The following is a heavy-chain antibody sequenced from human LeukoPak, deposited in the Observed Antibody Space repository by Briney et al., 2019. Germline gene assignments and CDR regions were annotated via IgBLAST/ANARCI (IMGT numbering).Heavy chain of an antibody. Sequence: PSETLSLTCTVSGGSISSSNYYWGWIRQPPGKGPEWIGSIYYSGSAYYNPSLESRVTISVDTSKNQFSLKLSSATAADTAVFYCSVVVTGNWFDPWGQGTLVTVSS. CDR3: SVVVTGNWFDP. J-gene: IGHJ5*02. D-gene: IGHD2-21*02. CDR2: IYYSGSA. V-gene: IGHV4-39*01. CDR1: GGSISSSNYY.